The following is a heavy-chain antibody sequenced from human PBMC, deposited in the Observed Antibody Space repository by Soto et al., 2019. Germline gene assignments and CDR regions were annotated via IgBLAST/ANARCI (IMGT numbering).Heavy chain of an antibody. CDR2: INAGNGNT. V-gene: IGHV1-3*05. D-gene: IGHD6-13*01. CDR1: GYTFTSYA. Sequence: QVQLVQSGAEEKKPGASVKVSCKASGYTFTSYAMHWVRQAPGQRLEWMGWINAGNGNTKYSQKFQGRVTITRDTSASTAHVELGTLSSEDTAVYYCASGIAPSSFDYWGQGTLVTVSS. J-gene: IGHJ4*02. CDR3: ASGIAPSSFDY.